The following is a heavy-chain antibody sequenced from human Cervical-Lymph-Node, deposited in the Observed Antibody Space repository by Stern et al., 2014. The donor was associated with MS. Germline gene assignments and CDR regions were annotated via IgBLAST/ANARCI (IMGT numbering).Heavy chain of an antibody. V-gene: IGHV3-30-3*01. CDR2: ISYDGGKE. D-gene: IGHD1-14*01. CDR1: GFTFNNYA. J-gene: IGHJ3*02. CDR3: ARERTPVPSNPFDI. Sequence: VQLVESGGDVAQPGRSLRLPCEASGFTFNNYAIHCVRQAPATGLEWVPLISYDGGKEYYRDSVKGRFTISRDNSKNTVYLQMNSLRPDDTAVYFCARERTPVPSNPFDIWGQGTMVTVSS.